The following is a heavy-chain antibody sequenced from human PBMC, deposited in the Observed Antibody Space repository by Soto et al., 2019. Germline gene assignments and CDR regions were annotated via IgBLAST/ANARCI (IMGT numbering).Heavy chain of an antibody. CDR2: IYYSGST. V-gene: IGHV4-59*08. J-gene: IGHJ5*02. CDR1: GGSISSYY. CDR3: ARTALHYYGSGGGYWFDP. Sequence: SETLSLTCTVSGGSISSYYWSWIRQPPGKGLEWIGYIYYSGSTNYNPSLKSRVTISVDTSKNQFSLKLSSVTAADTAVYYCARTALHYYGSGGGYWFDPWGQGTLVTVSS. D-gene: IGHD3-10*01.